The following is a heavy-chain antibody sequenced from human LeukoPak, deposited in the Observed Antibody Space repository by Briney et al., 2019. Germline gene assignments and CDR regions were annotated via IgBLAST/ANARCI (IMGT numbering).Heavy chain of an antibody. V-gene: IGHV4-34*01. D-gene: IGHD1-14*01. CDR3: ARDPHSRHHPYYYMDV. CDR1: GGSFSGYY. J-gene: IGHJ6*03. Sequence: SETLSLTRAVYGGSFSGYYWSWIRQPPGKGLEWIGEINHSGSTNYNPSLKSRVTISVDTSKNQFSLKLSSVTAADTAVYYCARDPHSRHHPYYYMDVWGKGTTVTVSS. CDR2: INHSGST.